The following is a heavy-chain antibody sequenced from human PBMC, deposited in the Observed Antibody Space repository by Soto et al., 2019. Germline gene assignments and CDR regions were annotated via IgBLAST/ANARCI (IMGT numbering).Heavy chain of an antibody. CDR1: GGSMASGDQY. V-gene: IGHV4-31*03. D-gene: IGHD7-27*01. J-gene: IGHJ6*02. CDR3: ARELPQQQGRNMDV. CDR2: INHGGSL. Sequence: PSETLSLTCTVTGGSMASGDQYWTWIRHRPGEGLEWFGYINHGGSLYYNPSLKSRVSMSVDTSKNQFSLNLSSVTAADTAVYYCARELPQQQGRNMDVWGQGTTVTVSS.